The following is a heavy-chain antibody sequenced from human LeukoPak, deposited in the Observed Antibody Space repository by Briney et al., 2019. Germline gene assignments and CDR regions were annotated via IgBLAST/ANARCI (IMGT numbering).Heavy chain of an antibody. D-gene: IGHD3-10*01. CDR3: ASVYYGSGTGYYYMDV. CDR1: GFTFSSYS. J-gene: IGHJ6*03. CDR2: ISSSSSYI. Sequence: GGSLRLSCAASGFTFSSYSMNWVRQAPGKGLEWVSSISSSSSYIYYADSVKGRFTISRDNAKNSQYLQMNSLRAEDTAVYYCASVYYGSGTGYYYMDVWGKGTTVTVSS. V-gene: IGHV3-21*01.